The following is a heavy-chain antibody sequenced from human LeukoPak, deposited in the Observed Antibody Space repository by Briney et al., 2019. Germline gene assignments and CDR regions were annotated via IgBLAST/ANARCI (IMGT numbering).Heavy chain of an antibody. V-gene: IGHV4-59*01. Sequence: PSETLSLTCTVSGGSISSYYWSWIRQPPGKGLEWVGHIYYSGTTNYNPSLKSRVTISVDTSKNQISLKLSSVTAADTAVYYCAGGRRYSPLWGEGTLVTVSA. CDR1: GGSISSYY. CDR2: IYYSGTT. J-gene: IGHJ4*02. CDR3: AGGRRYSPL. D-gene: IGHD6-13*01.